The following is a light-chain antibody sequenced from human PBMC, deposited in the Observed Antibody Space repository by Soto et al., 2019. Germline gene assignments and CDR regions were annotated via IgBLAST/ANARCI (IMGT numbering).Light chain of an antibody. CDR3: QQYNSYSWT. CDR2: APS. V-gene: IGKV1-5*01. CDR1: LIXSSW. J-gene: IGKJ1*01. Sequence: DIQMTQSPSTLSALVGDGFTITCRASLIXSSWSALYQQKPGQAPKVLXYAPSTLQRGVPSRLSGTGSGTEFTLTISSLQPDYFATYYCQQYNSYSWTFGQGTKVEIK.